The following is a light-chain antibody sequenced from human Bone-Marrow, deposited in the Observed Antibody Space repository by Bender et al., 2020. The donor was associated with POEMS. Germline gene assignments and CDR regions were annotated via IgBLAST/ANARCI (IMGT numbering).Light chain of an antibody. Sequence: SVLSQPPSVSGAPGQRVTISCTGASSNIGAGFDVHWYRQLPGAAPKVLIYRNTNRPSGVPDRFSGSKSGNTASLTISGLQAEDEGDYYCCSYASTRTPVLFGGGTKLTV. CDR1: SSNIGAGFD. CDR2: RNT. CDR3: CSYASTRTPVL. V-gene: IGLV1-40*01. J-gene: IGLJ2*01.